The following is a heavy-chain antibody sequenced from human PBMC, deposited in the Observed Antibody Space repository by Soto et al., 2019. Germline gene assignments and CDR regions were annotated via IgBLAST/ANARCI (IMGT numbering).Heavy chain of an antibody. D-gene: IGHD2-15*01. Sequence: PGGSLRLSCAASGLTFSNYGMSWVRQAPGKGLEWVSVISGSGGSTYYADSVKGRFTLSRDNSKNTVYLQMNSLRAEDTAVYYCAKDSPVGVPLLRDLHDWGQGTLVTVSS. J-gene: IGHJ1*01. V-gene: IGHV3-23*01. CDR2: ISGSGGST. CDR3: AKDSPVGVPLLRDLHD. CDR1: GLTFSNYG.